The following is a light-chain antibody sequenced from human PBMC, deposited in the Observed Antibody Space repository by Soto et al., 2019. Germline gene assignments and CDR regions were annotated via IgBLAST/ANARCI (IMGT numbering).Light chain of an antibody. V-gene: IGKV3-15*01. CDR1: QTISGN. CDR3: QQYNNWPPWT. J-gene: IGKJ1*01. Sequence: EIVMTQSPATLSVSPGARATLSCRASQTISGNLAWYQQRPGQAPRLLIYDTSTRATGIPARFSGTGSGIEFTLTISSLQSEDFAGYYCQQYNNWPPWTFGQGTKVEIK. CDR2: DTS.